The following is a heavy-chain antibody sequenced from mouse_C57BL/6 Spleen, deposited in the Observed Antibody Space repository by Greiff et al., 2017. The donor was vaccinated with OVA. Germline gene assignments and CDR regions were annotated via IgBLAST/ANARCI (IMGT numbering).Heavy chain of an antibody. J-gene: IGHJ1*03. V-gene: IGHV3-6*01. CDR2: ISYDGSN. D-gene: IGHD2-5*01. CDR3: ARGDSNYWYFDV. CDR1: GYSITSGYY. Sequence: EVHLVESGPGLVKPSQSLSLTCSVTGYSITSGYYWNWIRQFPGNKLEWMGYISYDGSNNYNPSLKNRISITRDTSKNQFFLKLNSVTTEDTATYYCARGDSNYWYFDVWGTGTTVTVSS.